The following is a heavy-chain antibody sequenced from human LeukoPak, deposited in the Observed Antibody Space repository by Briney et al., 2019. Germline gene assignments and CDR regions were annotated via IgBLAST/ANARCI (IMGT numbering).Heavy chain of an antibody. CDR2: IRFGGYDE. D-gene: IGHD6-13*01. CDR3: VKGPLVRLDY. V-gene: IGHV3-30*02. J-gene: IGHJ4*02. Sequence: GGSLRLSYAATGFTFSDYGMHWVRQAPGKGLEWVAFIRFGGYDEYYADSVKGRFTISRDNSKNTLYLQMNSLRAEDTAIYYCVKGPLVRLDYWGQGTLVTVSS. CDR1: GFTFSDYG.